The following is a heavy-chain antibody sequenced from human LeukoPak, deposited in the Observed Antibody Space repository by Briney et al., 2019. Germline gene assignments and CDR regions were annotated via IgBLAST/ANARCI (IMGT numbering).Heavy chain of an antibody. V-gene: IGHV3-23*01. CDR2: ISGSGGST. J-gene: IGHJ6*02. CDR1: GFTFSSYA. Sequence: GASLRLSCAASGFTFSSYAMSWVRQAPGKGLDWVSTISGSGGSTYYADSVKGRFTISRDNSKNTLYLQMNSLRVEDTAVYYCAKDRSVGVAIYYYYGMDVWGQGTTVTVSS. D-gene: IGHD3-3*01. CDR3: AKDRSVGVAIYYYYGMDV.